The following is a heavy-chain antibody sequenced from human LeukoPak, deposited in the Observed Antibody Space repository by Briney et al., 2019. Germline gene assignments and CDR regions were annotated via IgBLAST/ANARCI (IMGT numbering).Heavy chain of an antibody. D-gene: IGHD4-17*01. CDR2: ISGSGGST. CDR3: AKAQDFTVTTLYYYYGMDV. V-gene: IGHV3-23*01. Sequence: GGSLRLSCAASGFMFSSYGMSWARQAPGKGLEWVSVISGSGGSTYYADSVKGRFTISRDNSKNTLYLQMNSLRAEDTAVYYCAKAQDFTVTTLYYYYGMDVWGQGTTVTVSS. J-gene: IGHJ6*02. CDR1: GFMFSSYG.